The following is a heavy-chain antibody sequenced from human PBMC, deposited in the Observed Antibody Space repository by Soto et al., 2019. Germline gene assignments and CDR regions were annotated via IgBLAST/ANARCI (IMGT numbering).Heavy chain of an antibody. CDR2: IIPILGIA. CDR3: ARDRILTGGNSLKIERVSWRYYGMDV. CDR1: GGTFSSYT. D-gene: IGHD2-21*02. V-gene: IGHV1-69*04. Sequence: SVKVSCKASGGTFSSYTISWVRQAPGQGLEWMGRIIPILGIANYAQKFQGRVTITADESTSTAYMELSSLRSEDTAVYYCARDRILTGGNSLKIERVSWRYYGMDVWGQGTTVTVSS. J-gene: IGHJ6*02.